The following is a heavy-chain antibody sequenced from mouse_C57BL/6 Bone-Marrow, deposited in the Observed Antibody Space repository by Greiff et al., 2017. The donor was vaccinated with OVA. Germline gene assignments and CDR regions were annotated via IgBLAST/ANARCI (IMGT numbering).Heavy chain of an antibody. V-gene: IGHV1-4*01. Sequence: QVQLQQSGAELARPGASVKMSCKASGYTFTSYTMHWVNQRPGQGLEWIGYINPSSGYTKYNQKFKDKATLTADKSSSTAYMQLSSLTSEDSAVYYCARRGDYYGSLDYWGQGTTLTVSS. CDR1: GYTFTSYT. J-gene: IGHJ2*01. CDR2: INPSSGYT. D-gene: IGHD1-1*01. CDR3: ARRGDYYGSLDY.